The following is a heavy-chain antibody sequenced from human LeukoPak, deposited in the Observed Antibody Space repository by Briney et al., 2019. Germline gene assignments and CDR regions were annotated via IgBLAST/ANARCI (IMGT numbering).Heavy chain of an antibody. CDR2: IYDSGST. Sequence: SETLSLTCTVSGGSIRSSYYYWGWIRQPPGKGLEWIGSIYDSGSTYYNPSLKSRVTISVDTSKNQFSLKLSSVTAADTAVYYCASSRPGPRSGSYPRWGQGTLVTVSS. CDR1: GGSIRSSYYY. J-gene: IGHJ4*02. CDR3: ASSRPGPRSGSYPR. D-gene: IGHD1-26*01. V-gene: IGHV4-39*01.